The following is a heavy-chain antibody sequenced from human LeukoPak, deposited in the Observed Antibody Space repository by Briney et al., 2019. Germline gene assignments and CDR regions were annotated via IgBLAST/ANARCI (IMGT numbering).Heavy chain of an antibody. Sequence: SETLSLTCAVYGGSFSGYYWSWIRQPPGKGLEWIGEINHSGSTNYNPSLKSRVTISVDTSKNQFSLKLSSVTAADTAVYYCARGRSRKHSSPMDVWGQGTAVTVSS. CDR3: ARGRSRKHSSPMDV. CDR1: GGSFSGYY. D-gene: IGHD6-13*01. CDR2: INHSGST. J-gene: IGHJ6*02. V-gene: IGHV4-34*01.